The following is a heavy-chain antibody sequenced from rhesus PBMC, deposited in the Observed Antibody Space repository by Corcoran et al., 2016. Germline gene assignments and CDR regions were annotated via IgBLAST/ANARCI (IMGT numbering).Heavy chain of an antibody. D-gene: IGHD3-16*01. J-gene: IGHJ4*01. V-gene: IGHV4-147*01. CDR2: IYGGSGST. CDR3: ASGSGSYYFRYFDY. Sequence: QVQLQESGPGLVKPSETLSLTCAVSGGPISSNSWGWLRPSPGKGPEWIGYIYGGSGSTSYNPYLKSRVTISTDTSKNQFSLKLSSVTAADTAVYYCASGSGSYYFRYFDYWGQGVLVTVSS. CDR1: GGPISSNS.